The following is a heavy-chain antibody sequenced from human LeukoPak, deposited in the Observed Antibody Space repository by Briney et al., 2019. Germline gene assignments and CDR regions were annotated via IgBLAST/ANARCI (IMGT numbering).Heavy chain of an antibody. D-gene: IGHD3-10*01. CDR2: INHSGST. Sequence: SETLSLTCAVYGGSFSGYYWSWIRQPPGKGLEWIGEINHSGSTNYNPSLKSRVTISVDTSKNQFSLKLSSVTAADTAVYYCARVGSLWSAFFDYWGQGTLVTVSS. J-gene: IGHJ4*02. V-gene: IGHV4-34*01. CDR1: GGSFSGYY. CDR3: ARVGSLWSAFFDY.